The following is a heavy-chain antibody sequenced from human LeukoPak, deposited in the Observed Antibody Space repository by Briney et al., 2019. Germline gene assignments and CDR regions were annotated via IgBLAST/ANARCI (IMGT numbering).Heavy chain of an antibody. V-gene: IGHV4-38-2*02. CDR2: IYYSGNT. CDR3: ARQTGSGLFILP. J-gene: IGHJ4*02. Sequence: SETLSLTCTVSGYSINSGYYWGWIRQPPGKGLEWIGSIYYSGNTYYNVSLKSQVSISIDTSKNQFSLKLTSVTAADTAVYYCARQTGSGLFILPGGQGTLVTVSS. D-gene: IGHD3/OR15-3a*01. CDR1: GYSINSGYY.